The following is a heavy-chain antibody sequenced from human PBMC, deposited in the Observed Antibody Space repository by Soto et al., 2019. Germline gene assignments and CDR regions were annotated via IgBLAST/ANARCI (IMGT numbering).Heavy chain of an antibody. CDR2: INRDGSEE. J-gene: IGHJ5*02. Sequence: GGSLRLSCVASGFTFSGYWMSWVRQAPGKGLERVANINRDGSEEHYVDSVKGRFTISRDNAKNSVYLQMDSLRGDDSAVYYCARDPGPRSASIRGLGWFDPWGQGTLVTVSS. V-gene: IGHV3-7*03. CDR1: GFTFSGYW. CDR3: ARDPGPRSASIRGLGWFDP. D-gene: IGHD2-2*01.